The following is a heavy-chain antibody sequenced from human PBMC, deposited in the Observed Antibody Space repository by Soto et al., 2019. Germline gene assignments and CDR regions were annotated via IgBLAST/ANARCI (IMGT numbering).Heavy chain of an antibody. D-gene: IGHD4-17*01. V-gene: IGHV3-30*18. CDR3: AKDFTVTTELFDY. J-gene: IGHJ4*02. CDR1: GFTFSSYG. Sequence: ESGGGVVQPGRSLRLSCAASGFTFSSYGMHWVRQAPGKGLEWVAVISYDGSNKYYADSVKGRFTISRDNSKNTLYLQMNSLRAEDTAVYYCAKDFTVTTELFDYWGQGTLVTVSS. CDR2: ISYDGSNK.